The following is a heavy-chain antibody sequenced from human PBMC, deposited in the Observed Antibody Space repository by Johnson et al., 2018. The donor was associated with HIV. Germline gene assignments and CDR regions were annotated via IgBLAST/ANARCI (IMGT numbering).Heavy chain of an antibody. V-gene: IGHV3-23*04. D-gene: IGHD3-22*01. CDR3: ARGLTMIVVVDAFDI. CDR1: GFTFSSYA. Sequence: VQLVESGGGLVQPGRSLRLSCTASGFTFSSYAMSWVRQAPGKGLEWVSAISGSGGSTYYADSVKGRFTSSRDNSKNTLYLQMNSLRDEDTSVYYCARGLTMIVVVDAFDIWGQGTMVTVSS. J-gene: IGHJ3*02. CDR2: ISGSGGST.